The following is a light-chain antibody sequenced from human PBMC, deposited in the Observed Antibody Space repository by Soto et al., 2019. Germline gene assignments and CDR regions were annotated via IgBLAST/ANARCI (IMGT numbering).Light chain of an antibody. J-gene: IGKJ4*01. CDR2: GAS. CDR1: QSVSSY. CDR3: QYYYESSP. Sequence: ESVLTQSPATLSLSPGERATLSCRASQSVSSYLAWYQQKPGQAPRLLIYGASSRATGIPDRFSGSGSGTDFTLTISRLEPEDFAVYYCQYYYESSPFGRGTKVDIK. V-gene: IGKV3-20*01.